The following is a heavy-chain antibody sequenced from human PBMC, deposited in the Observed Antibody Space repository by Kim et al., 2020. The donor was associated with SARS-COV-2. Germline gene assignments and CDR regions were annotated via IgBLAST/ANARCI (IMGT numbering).Heavy chain of an antibody. CDR1: GGSVSSGAYY. J-gene: IGHJ4*02. CDR2: IYYTGST. V-gene: IGHV4-61*08. Sequence: SETLSPTCTVSGGSVSSGAYYWSWIRQPPGKGLEWIGYIYYTGSTNYSPSLRSRVTISVDTSKNQFSLRLSSVTAADTAVYYCASFYYESGGSYRRYFDYWGQATLVTVSS. CDR3: ASFYYESGGSYRRYFDY. D-gene: IGHD3-22*01.